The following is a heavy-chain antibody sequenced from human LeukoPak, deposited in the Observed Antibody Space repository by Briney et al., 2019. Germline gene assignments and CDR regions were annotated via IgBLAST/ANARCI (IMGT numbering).Heavy chain of an antibody. J-gene: IGHJ4*02. Sequence: PSETLSLTCTVSGGSISGNNYFWGWIRQPPGKGLEWIGSLYYSASTYYHNPSLKGRVVISVDTSKNQFSLRLSSVTAEDSAVYYCATSGYGGNTRFDSWGQGILVTVSS. CDR1: GGSISGNNYF. CDR3: ATSGYGGNTRFDS. V-gene: IGHV4-39*01. D-gene: IGHD4-23*01. CDR2: LYYSAST.